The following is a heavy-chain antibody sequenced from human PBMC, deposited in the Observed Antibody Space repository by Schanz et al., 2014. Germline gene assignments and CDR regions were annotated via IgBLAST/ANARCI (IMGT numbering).Heavy chain of an antibody. J-gene: IGHJ4*02. D-gene: IGHD2-21*02. V-gene: IGHV3-48*04. Sequence: EVQLLESGGGLVQPGGSLRLSCAASGFTFSNYSMNWVRQAPGKGLEWVSGISGSGGSTYDADSVKGRFTISRDNAKNSLYLQMNSLRAEDTAVYYCARDLNRCGGDCYSGWGQGTLVTVSS. CDR1: GFTFSNYS. CDR3: ARDLNRCGGDCYSG. CDR2: ISGSGGST.